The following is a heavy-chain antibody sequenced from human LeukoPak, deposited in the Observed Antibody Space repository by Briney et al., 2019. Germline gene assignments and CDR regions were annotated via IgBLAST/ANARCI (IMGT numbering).Heavy chain of an antibody. V-gene: IGHV5-51*01. J-gene: IGHJ5*02. CDR1: GYSLTSYW. D-gene: IGHD1-26*01. CDR2: IYPGDSDT. CDR3: ARRGRYSGSYLNWFDP. Sequence: GESLKISCKGSGYSLTSYWIGWVRQMPGKGLEWMGIIYPGDSDTRYSPSFQGQVTISADKSISTAYLQWSSLKASDTAMYYCARRGRYSGSYLNWFDPWGQGTLVTVSS.